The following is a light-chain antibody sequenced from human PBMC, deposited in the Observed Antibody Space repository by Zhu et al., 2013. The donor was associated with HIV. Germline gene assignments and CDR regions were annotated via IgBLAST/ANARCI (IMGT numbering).Light chain of an antibody. CDR3: QQHNSYPLT. V-gene: IGKV1-5*03. J-gene: IGKJ4*01. Sequence: DIQMTQSPSSLSASVGDRVTITCRASQGISSHLAWYQQKPGKAPKLLIYKASTLESGVPSRFSGSGSGTEFTLTISSLQPDDFATYYCQQHNSYPLTFGGGTKVEIK. CDR1: QGISSH. CDR2: KAS.